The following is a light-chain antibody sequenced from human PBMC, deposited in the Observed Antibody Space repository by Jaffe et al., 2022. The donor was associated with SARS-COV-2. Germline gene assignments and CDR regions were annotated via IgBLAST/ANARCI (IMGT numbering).Light chain of an antibody. Sequence: QSVLTQPPSTSGTPGQRVTISCSGSTPNIGNNYVCWYQQLPGTAPKLLISRNNQRPSGVPDRFSGSKSGTSASLAISGLRSEDEADYYCAAWDDSLSGPVFGGGTKLTVL. CDR2: RNN. J-gene: IGLJ2*01. V-gene: IGLV1-47*01. CDR1: TPNIGNNY. CDR3: AAWDDSLSGPV.